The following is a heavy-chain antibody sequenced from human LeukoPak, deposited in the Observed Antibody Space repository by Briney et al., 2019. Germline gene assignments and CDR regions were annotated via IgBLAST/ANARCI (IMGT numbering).Heavy chain of an antibody. CDR3: ATATQPRGYFLH. Sequence: ASVKVSCKASGYTFTTYSLAWVRQAPGQSLEWMGWISVNNGGTNYAQSFQDRVTLTRDTSTITAYLELRSLRSDDTAIIYCATATQPRGYFLHWGQGTLVTVPS. D-gene: IGHD2-2*01. CDR1: GYTFTTYS. CDR2: ISVNNGGT. J-gene: IGHJ1*01. V-gene: IGHV1-18*01.